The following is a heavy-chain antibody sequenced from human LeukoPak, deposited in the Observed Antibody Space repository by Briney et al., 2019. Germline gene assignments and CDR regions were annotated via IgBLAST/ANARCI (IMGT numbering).Heavy chain of an antibody. V-gene: IGHV4-34*01. CDR2: INHSGST. CDR3: ARGADVYYDFWSGYYARRNWFDP. D-gene: IGHD3-3*01. CDR1: ARSFSGYH. Sequence: ASETLSLTCAVYARSFSGYHWSWIRQPPGKGLEWIGEINHSGSTNYNPSLNSRVIISVDTSKNQFSLTLSSVAAADTAVYHCARGADVYYDFWSGYYARRNWFDPWGQGTLVTVSS. J-gene: IGHJ5*02.